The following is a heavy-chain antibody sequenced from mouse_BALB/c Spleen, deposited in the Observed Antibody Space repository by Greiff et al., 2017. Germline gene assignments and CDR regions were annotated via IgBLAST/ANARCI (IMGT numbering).Heavy chain of an antibody. V-gene: IGHV1-9*01. CDR1: GYTFSSYW. CDR3: ARGYYGYGYYAMDY. D-gene: IGHD1-2*01. J-gene: IGHJ4*01. CDR2: ILPGSGST. Sequence: QVQLQQSGAELMKPGASVKISCKATGYTFSSYWIEWVKQRPGHGLEWIGEILPGSGSTNYNEKFKGKATFTADTSSNTAYMQLSSLTSEDSAVYYCARGYYGYGYYAMDYWGQGTSVTVSS.